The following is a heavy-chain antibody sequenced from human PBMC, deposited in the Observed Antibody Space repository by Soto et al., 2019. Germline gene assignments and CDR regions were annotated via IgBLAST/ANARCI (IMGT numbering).Heavy chain of an antibody. CDR3: ARDPGSGWEYLQH. J-gene: IGHJ1*01. V-gene: IGHV3-21*02. CDR1: GFTFSNYG. CDR2: ISSGSSYI. Sequence: EVQLVESGGGLVKPGGSLRISCAASGFTFSNYGMNWVRQAPGKWLEWVSSISSGSSYIFYADSVKGRFTISRDNAENSLYLQMNSLTAEDSAVYYCARDPGSGWEYLQHWGQGTLVTVSS. D-gene: IGHD6-19*01.